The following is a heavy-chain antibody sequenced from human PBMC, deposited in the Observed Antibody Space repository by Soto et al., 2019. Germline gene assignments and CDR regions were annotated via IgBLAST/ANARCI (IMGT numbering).Heavy chain of an antibody. CDR2: INHSGST. V-gene: IGHV4-34*01. CDR3: ARNRLVGAPHADY. J-gene: IGHJ4*02. D-gene: IGHD1-26*01. Sequence: LSLTCAVYGGSFSGYYWSWIRQPPGKGLEWIGEINHSGSTNYNPSLKSRVTISVDTSKNQFSLKLSSVTAADTAVYYCARNRLVGAPHADYWGQGTLVTVPS. CDR1: GGSFSGYY.